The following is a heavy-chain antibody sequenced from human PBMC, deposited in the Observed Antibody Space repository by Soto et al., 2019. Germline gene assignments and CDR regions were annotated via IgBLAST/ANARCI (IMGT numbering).Heavy chain of an antibody. Sequence: QVQLQESGPRLVKPSETLSLTCTVSGSSLSYGGYSWSWLRQQPGKGLEWIGYVYFTGTTYYNPSLKSRLSLSVETSKNQFSLKLTSVTAADTAVYYCARDGTSNHNYIDPWGPGTLVTVSS. CDR1: GSSLSYGGYS. J-gene: IGHJ5*02. CDR3: ARDGTSNHNYIDP. V-gene: IGHV4-31*02. D-gene: IGHD1-1*01. CDR2: VYFTGTT.